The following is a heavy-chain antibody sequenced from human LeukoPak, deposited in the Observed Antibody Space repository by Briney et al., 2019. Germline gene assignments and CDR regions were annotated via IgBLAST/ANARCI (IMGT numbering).Heavy chain of an antibody. J-gene: IGHJ3*02. CDR2: ISAYNGNT. V-gene: IGHV1-18*01. CDR1: GYTFTSYG. D-gene: IGHD3-10*01. CDR3: ARDPPFLGPQLLWFGAPDAFDI. Sequence: ASVTVSCKASGYTFTSYGISWVRQAPGQGLEWMGWISAYNGNTNYAQTLQGRVTMTTDTSTSTAYMELRSLRSDDTAVYYCARDPPFLGPQLLWFGAPDAFDIWGQGTMVTVSS.